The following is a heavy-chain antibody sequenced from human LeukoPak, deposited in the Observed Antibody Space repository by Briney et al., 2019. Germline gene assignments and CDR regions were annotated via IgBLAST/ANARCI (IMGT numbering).Heavy chain of an antibody. J-gene: IGHJ4*02. CDR3: ARLLYGSGSFFDY. CDR1: GYTFISHF. Sequence: GASVKVSCKASGYTFISHFMHWVRQAPGQGLEWMGIINPSGGSTSYAQKFQGRVTMTRDMSTSTAYMELRSLRSDDTAVYYCARLLYGSGSFFDYWGQGTLVTVSS. V-gene: IGHV1-46*01. D-gene: IGHD3-10*01. CDR2: INPSGGST.